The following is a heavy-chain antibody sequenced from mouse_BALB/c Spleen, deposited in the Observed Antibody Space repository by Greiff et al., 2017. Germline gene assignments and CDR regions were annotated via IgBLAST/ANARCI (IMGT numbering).Heavy chain of an antibody. Sequence: EVKLQESGGGLVKPGGSLKLSCAASGFTFSSYTMSWVRQTPEKRLEWVATISSGGSYTYYPDSVKGRFTISRDNAKNTLYLQMSSLKSEDTAMYYCTRDEDYRYDGPWFAYWGQGTLVTVSA. J-gene: IGHJ3*01. CDR1: GFTFSSYT. V-gene: IGHV5-6-4*01. CDR3: TRDEDYRYDGPWFAY. D-gene: IGHD2-14*01. CDR2: ISSGGSYT.